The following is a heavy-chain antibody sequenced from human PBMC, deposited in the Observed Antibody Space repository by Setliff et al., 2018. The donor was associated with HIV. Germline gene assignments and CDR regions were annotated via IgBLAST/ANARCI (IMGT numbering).Heavy chain of an antibody. CDR2: IKTKPSNYAT. V-gene: IGHV3-73*01. Sequence: GESLKISCAASGFTFSSYSMNWVRQAPGKGLEWVGRIKTKPSNYATAYGASMKGRFTISRDDSKNTAYLQLNSLKAEDTAVYYCTASADGDCATTSCTNWFDPWGQGTLVTVSS. CDR3: TASADGDCATTSCTNWFDP. J-gene: IGHJ5*02. CDR1: GFTFSSYS. D-gene: IGHD2-2*01.